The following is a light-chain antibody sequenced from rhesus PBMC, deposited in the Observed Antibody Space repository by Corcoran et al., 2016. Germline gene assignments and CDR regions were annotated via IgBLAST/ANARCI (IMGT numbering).Light chain of an antibody. CDR1: QSLLNSDGYTY. CDR3: LQDIQLPLT. CDR2: LVS. V-gene: IGKV2-78*01. J-gene: IGKJ4*01. Sequence: DIVMTQTPLILPVTPGEPASISCRSSQSLLNSDGYTYLFWYLQRPGQSPQLLIYLVSNRASGVPDRFGGSGSGTDFTLKISRVEAEDVGVYYCLQDIQLPLTFGGGTKVELK.